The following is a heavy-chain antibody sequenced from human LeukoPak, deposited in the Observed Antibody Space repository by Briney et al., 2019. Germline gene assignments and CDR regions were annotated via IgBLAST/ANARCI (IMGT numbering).Heavy chain of an antibody. D-gene: IGHD3-9*01. CDR1: GFTFSNAW. CDR3: TTDLRYFDWLLVGGYFGS. Sequence: GGSLRLSCVVSGFTFSNAWMSWVRQAPGKGLEWVGRIKSKTDGGTTDYAAPVKGRFTISRDDSKDTLYLQMNSLKTDDTAVYCCTTDLRYFDWLLVGGYFGSWGQGSLVTVSS. V-gene: IGHV3-15*01. CDR2: IKSKTDGGTT. J-gene: IGHJ4*02.